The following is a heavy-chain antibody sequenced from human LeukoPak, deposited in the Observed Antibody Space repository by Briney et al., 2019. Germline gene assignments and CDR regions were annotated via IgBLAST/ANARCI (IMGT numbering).Heavy chain of an antibody. CDR2: INHSGST. V-gene: IGHV4-34*01. Sequence: SETLSLTCAVHGGSFSSYYWSWIRQPPGKGLEWIGEINHSGSTNYNPSLKSRVTISVDTSKNQFSLKLSSVTAADTAVYYCARNGSRLDYWGQGTLVNVSS. CDR1: GGSFSSYY. D-gene: IGHD3-10*01. J-gene: IGHJ4*02. CDR3: ARNGSRLDY.